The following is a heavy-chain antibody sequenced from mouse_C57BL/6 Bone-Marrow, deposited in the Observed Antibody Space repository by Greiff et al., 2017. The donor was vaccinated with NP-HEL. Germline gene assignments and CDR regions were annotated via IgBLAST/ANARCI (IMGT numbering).Heavy chain of an antibody. CDR2: ISYDGSN. J-gene: IGHJ2*01. CDR3: ASEDFDY. CDR1: GYSITSGYY. Sequence: VQLQQSGPGLVKPSQSLSLTCSVTGYSITSGYYWNWIRQFPGNKLEWMGYISYDGSNNYNPSLKNRISITRDTSKNQFFLKLNSVTTEDTATYYCASEDFDYWGQGTTLTVSS. V-gene: IGHV3-6*01.